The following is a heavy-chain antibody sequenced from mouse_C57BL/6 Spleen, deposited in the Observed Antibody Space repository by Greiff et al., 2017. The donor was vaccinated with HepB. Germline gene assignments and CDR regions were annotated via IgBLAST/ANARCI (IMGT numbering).Heavy chain of an antibody. J-gene: IGHJ4*01. CDR2: ISSGGSYT. CDR3: ARHYGSWGAMDY. Sequence: EVKLVESGGDLVKPGGSLKLSCAASGFTFSSYGMSWVRQTPDKRLEWVATISSGGSYTYYPDSVKGRFTISRDNAKNTLYLQMSSLKSEDTAMYYCARHYGSWGAMDYWGQGTSVTVSS. V-gene: IGHV5-6*01. D-gene: IGHD1-1*01. CDR1: GFTFSSYG.